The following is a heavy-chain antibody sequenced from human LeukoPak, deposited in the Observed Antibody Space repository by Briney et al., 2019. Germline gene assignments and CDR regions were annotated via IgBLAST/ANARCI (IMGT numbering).Heavy chain of an antibody. CDR1: GFTSSGYS. V-gene: IGHV3-21*05. Sequence: GGSLRLSCATSGFTSSGYSMNWVRQAPGKGLEWISYISSSSSYIYYADSVKGRFTISRDNAKNSLYLQMNSLRAEDTAVYYCARDKADVWGKGTTVTVSS. J-gene: IGHJ6*04. CDR3: ARDKADV. CDR2: ISSSSSYI.